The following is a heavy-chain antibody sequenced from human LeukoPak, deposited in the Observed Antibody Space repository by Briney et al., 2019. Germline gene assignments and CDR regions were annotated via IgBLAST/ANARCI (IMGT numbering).Heavy chain of an antibody. V-gene: IGHV5-51*01. D-gene: IGHD2-15*01. Sequence: GESLKISCKGSGYSFTSYWIGWVRQMPGKGLEWMGIIYPGDSDTRYSPSFQGQVAISADKSISTAYLQWSSLKASDTAMYYCARTKQKRYCSGGSCPVDYWGQGTLVTVSS. J-gene: IGHJ4*02. CDR1: GYSFTSYW. CDR3: ARTKQKRYCSGGSCPVDY. CDR2: IYPGDSDT.